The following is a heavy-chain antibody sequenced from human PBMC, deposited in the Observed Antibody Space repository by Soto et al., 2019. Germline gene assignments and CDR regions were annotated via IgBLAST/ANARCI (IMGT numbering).Heavy chain of an antibody. Sequence: EVQLVESGGGLVQPGGSLRLSCAASGFTFSSYWMSGVRQAPGKGLEWVANIKQDGSEKFYVDSVKGRFTISRDNAKNSLYLQMNSLRAEDTAVYYCARGTGAAVAADYWGQGTLVTVS. CDR2: IKQDGSEK. V-gene: IGHV3-7*01. CDR1: GFTFSSYW. CDR3: ARGTGAAVAADY. D-gene: IGHD6-19*01. J-gene: IGHJ4*02.